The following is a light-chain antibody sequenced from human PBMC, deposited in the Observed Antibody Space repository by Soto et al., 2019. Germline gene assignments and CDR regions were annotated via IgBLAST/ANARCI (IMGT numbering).Light chain of an antibody. J-gene: IGLJ1*01. CDR2: DVS. V-gene: IGLV2-14*01. CDR1: SSDVGGYKY. CDR3: YSYTASGTYV. Sequence: QCVLTQPASVSGSPGQSIAISCTGTSSDVGGYKYVSWYQQHPAKVPKLMIYDVSNRPSGVSDRFSGSKSGNTASLTISGLLAVDEADYYCYSYTASGTYVFGTGTKVTVL.